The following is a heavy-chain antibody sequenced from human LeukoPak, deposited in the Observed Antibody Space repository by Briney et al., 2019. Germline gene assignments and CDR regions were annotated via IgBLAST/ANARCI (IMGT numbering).Heavy chain of an antibody. J-gene: IGHJ3*02. CDR3: ARDSEGPDNDAFDI. D-gene: IGHD2-2*01. CDR1: VFTFSPYS. Sequence: PGGSLRLSCAASVFTFSPYSMMWIRQAPGKGLERVSNLSSSGRYKNYADSVRGRFTIASDKDKKSLYLHMHSLRDKATAAYSCARDSEGPDNDAFDIWGQGTKVTVSS. V-gene: IGHV3-21*05. CDR2: LSSSGRYK.